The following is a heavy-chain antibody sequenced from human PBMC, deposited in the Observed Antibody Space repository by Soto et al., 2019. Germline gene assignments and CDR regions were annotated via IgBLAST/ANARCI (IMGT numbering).Heavy chain of an antibody. CDR1: GYTFSNYY. V-gene: IGHV1-46*01. CDR3: AREGATAAKMFDY. CDR2: INPNGDTT. J-gene: IGHJ4*02. Sequence: QVQLVQSGAEVKNPGASVKVSCKASGYTFSNYYMHWVRQAPGQGLEWKRGINPNGDTTYYAQKFLGRLTVTTDTSTSTVYMELSSLRSDDTAVYYCAREGATAAKMFDYWGQGTLVTVSS. D-gene: IGHD2-2*01.